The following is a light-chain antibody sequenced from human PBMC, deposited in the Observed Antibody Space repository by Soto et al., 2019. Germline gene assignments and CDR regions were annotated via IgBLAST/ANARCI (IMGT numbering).Light chain of an antibody. Sequence: QSVLTQPASVSGSPGQSISISCTGTSRDVGGYNYVSWYQQHPGKAPNLLIYEVTNRPSGVSNRFSGSKSGNTASLTISGLQAEDEADYYCYSYTNDNTPVFGGGTKLTVL. CDR1: SRDVGGYNY. CDR3: YSYTNDNTPV. CDR2: EVT. V-gene: IGLV2-14*01. J-gene: IGLJ3*02.